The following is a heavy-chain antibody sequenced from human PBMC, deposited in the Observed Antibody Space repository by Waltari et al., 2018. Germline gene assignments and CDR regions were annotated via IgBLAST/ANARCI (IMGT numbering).Heavy chain of an antibody. CDR3: AKDEVWGSYRGYFQH. D-gene: IGHD3-16*02. CDR1: GFTFSSYA. CDR2: ISGSGCST. Sequence: EVQLLESGGGLVQPGGSLRISCAASGFTFSSYAMSWVRQAPGKGLEWVSAISGSGCSTYYADSVKGRFTISRDNSKNTLYLQMNSLRAEDTAVYYCAKDEVWGSYRGYFQHWGQGTLVTVSS. J-gene: IGHJ1*01. V-gene: IGHV3-23*01.